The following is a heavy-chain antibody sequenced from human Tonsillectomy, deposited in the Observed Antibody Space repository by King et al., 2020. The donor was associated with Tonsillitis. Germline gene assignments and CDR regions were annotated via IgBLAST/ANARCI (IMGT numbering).Heavy chain of an antibody. J-gene: IGHJ6*02. D-gene: IGHD2-21*01. V-gene: IGHV3-30*03. CDR3: ASQWAVVVNANIYGMDV. CDR1: GFTFNNSG. CDR2: ISYDGSKE. Sequence: HVQLVESGGGVVQPGRSLRLSCAASGFTFNNSGMHWVRQAPGKGLEWVAVISYDGSKEYYADSVKGRFSISRDNSKNTVYLQMNSLRVEDTAVFYGASQWAVVVNANIYGMDVWGQGTTVTVSS.